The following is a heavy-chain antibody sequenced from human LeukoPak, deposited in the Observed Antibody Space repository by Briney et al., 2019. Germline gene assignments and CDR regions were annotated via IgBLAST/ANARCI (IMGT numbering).Heavy chain of an antibody. V-gene: IGHV3-23*01. CDR3: AKEVVEVIPTAVDGELYFYYYGMDV. Sequence: GGSLRLSCAASGFTFSSYAMSWVRQAPGKGLEWVSAISGSGGSTYYADSVKGRFTISRDNRKNSLYLQMNSLRADDTALYYCAKEVVEVIPTAVDGELYFYYYGMDVWGQGTTVIVSS. CDR2: ISGSGGST. D-gene: IGHD2-2*01. CDR1: GFTFSSYA. J-gene: IGHJ6*02.